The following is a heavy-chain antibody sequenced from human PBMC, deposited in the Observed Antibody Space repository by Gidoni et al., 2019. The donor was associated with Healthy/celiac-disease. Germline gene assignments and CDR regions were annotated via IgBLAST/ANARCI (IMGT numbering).Heavy chain of an antibody. J-gene: IGHJ6*02. CDR1: GFTFSSYA. D-gene: IGHD3-16*01. Sequence: EVQLVESGGGLVQPGGSLRLSCSASGFTFSSYARPWVRQAPGKGLEYVSAISSNGGSTSYADSVKGRFTISRDNSKNTLYLQMSSLRAEDTAVYYCVKEGNIMITFGGVISYYYYGMDVWGQGTTVTVSS. CDR3: VKEGNIMITFGGVISYYYYGMDV. V-gene: IGHV3-64D*06. CDR2: ISSNGGST.